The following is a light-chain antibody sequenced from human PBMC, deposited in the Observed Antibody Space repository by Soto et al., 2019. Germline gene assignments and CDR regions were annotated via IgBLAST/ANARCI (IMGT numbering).Light chain of an antibody. J-gene: IGKJ2*01. Sequence: DIQMTQSPSTLSASVGDRVTITCRASQSSSSWLAWYQQKPGKAPKLLIYDASSLESGVPSRFSGSGSGTEFTLTISSLQPDDFATYYCQQYNSYSPYTFGQRTKLETK. CDR3: QQYNSYSPYT. CDR2: DAS. CDR1: QSSSSW. V-gene: IGKV1-5*01.